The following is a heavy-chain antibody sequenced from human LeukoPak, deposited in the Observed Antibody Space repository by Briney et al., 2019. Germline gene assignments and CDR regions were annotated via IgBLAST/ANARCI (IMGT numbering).Heavy chain of an antibody. CDR2: IYYSGST. D-gene: IGHD3-16*01. V-gene: IGHV4-39*01. CDR1: GGSISSSSYY. CDR3: ALHVMITFGGQTPY. Sequence: PSETLSLTCTVSGGSISSSSYYWGWIRQPPGKGLEWIGSIYYSGSTYYNPSLKSRVTISVDTSKNQFSLKLSSVTAADTAVYYCALHVMITFGGQTPYWGQGTLVTVSS. J-gene: IGHJ4*02.